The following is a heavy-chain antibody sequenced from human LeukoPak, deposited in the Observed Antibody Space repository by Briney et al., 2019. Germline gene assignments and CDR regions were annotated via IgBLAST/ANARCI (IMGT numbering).Heavy chain of an antibody. J-gene: IGHJ6*02. CDR2: IYYSGST. V-gene: IGHV4-39*01. CDR3: ASSIVATIGDYYYGMDV. D-gene: IGHD5-12*01. CDR1: GGSISSSSYY. Sequence: PSETLSLTCTVSGGSISSSSYYWGWICQPPGKGLEWIGSIYYSGSTYYNPSLKSRVTISVDTSKNQFSLKLSSVTAADTAVYYCASSIVATIGDYYYGMDVWGQGTTVTVSS.